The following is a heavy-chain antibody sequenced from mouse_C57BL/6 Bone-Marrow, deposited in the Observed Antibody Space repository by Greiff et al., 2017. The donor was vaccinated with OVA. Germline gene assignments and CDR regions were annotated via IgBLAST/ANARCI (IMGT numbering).Heavy chain of an antibody. V-gene: IGHV1-69*01. CDR2: IDPSDSYT. Sequence: QVTLKESGAELVMPGASVKLSCKASGYTFTSYWMHWVKQRPGQGLEWIGEIDPSDSYTNYNQKFKGKSTLTVDKSSSTAYMQLSSLTSEDSAVYYCATRWFAYWGQGTLVTVSA. CDR3: ATRWFAY. J-gene: IGHJ3*01. CDR1: GYTFTSYW.